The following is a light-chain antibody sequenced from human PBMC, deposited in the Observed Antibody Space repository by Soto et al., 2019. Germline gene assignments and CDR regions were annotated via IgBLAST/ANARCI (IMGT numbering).Light chain of an antibody. Sequence: EIVLTQSPGTLSLSPRERATLSCRASQSVSSYLAWYQQKPGQAPRLLIYGASSRAAGIPDRFSGSGSGTDFTLTISRLEPEDFAVYYCQQYGSSLGVTFGGGTKVDIK. CDR1: QSVSSY. CDR2: GAS. J-gene: IGKJ4*01. CDR3: QQYGSSLGVT. V-gene: IGKV3-20*01.